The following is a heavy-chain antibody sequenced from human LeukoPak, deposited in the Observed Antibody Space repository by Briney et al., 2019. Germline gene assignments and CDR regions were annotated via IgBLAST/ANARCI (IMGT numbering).Heavy chain of an antibody. Sequence: PGGSLRLSCAASGFTFSSYGMHWVRQAPGKGLERVAVIWYDGSNKYYADSVKGRFTISRDNSKNTLYLQMNSLRAEDTAVYYCARDGRITMVRGVIVGWFDPWGQGTLVTVSS. J-gene: IGHJ5*02. D-gene: IGHD3-10*01. CDR2: IWYDGSNK. CDR3: ARDGRITMVRGVIVGWFDP. CDR1: GFTFSSYG. V-gene: IGHV3-33*01.